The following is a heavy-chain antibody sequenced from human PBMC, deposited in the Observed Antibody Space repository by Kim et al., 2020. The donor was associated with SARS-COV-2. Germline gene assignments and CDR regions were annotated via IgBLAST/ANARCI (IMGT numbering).Heavy chain of an antibody. Sequence: RGGTNYAQKFQGRVTMTRDTSISTAYMELSRLRSDDTAVYYCYTDYFDYWGQGTLVTVSS. CDR3: YTDYFDY. D-gene: IGHD2-2*02. J-gene: IGHJ4*02. CDR2: RGGT. V-gene: IGHV1-2*02.